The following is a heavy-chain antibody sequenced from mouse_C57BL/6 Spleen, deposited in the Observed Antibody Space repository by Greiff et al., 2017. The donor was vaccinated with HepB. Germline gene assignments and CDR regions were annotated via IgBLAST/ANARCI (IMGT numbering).Heavy chain of an antibody. V-gene: IGHV1-18*01. CDR1: GYTFTDYN. CDR3: ARVGFYDGYYMAWFAY. Sequence: EVQLQESGPELVKPGASVKIPCKASGYTFTDYNMDWVKQSHGKSLEWIGDINPNNGGTIYNQKFKGKATLTVDKSSSTAYMELRSLTSEDTAVYYCARVGFYDGYYMAWFAYWGQGTLVTVSA. CDR2: INPNNGGT. J-gene: IGHJ3*01. D-gene: IGHD2-3*01.